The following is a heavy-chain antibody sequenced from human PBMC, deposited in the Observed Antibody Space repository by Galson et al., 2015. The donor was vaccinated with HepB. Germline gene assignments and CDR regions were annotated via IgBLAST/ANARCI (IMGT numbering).Heavy chain of an antibody. D-gene: IGHD3-3*01. CDR3: ARDQVLRFLEWLARDYYMDV. CDR1: GFTFSSYA. J-gene: IGHJ6*03. CDR2: ISYDGSNK. V-gene: IGHV3-30-3*01. Sequence: SLRLSCAASGFTFSSYAMHWVRQAPGKGLEWVAVISYDGSNKYYADSVKGRFTISRDNSKNTLYLQMNSLRAEDTAVYYCARDQVLRFLEWLARDYYMDVWGKGTMVTVSS.